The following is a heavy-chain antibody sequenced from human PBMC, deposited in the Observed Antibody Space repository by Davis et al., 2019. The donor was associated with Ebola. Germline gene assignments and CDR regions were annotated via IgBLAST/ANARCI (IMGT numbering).Heavy chain of an antibody. CDR1: GYTFTSYG. J-gene: IGHJ4*02. CDR3: ASEGIAAAGSFDY. CDR2: INPKGGGT. V-gene: IGHV1-2*02. D-gene: IGHD6-13*01. Sequence: ASVKVSCKASGYTFTSYGISWVRQAPGQGLEWMGWINPKGGGTYYAQKFQGRVTVTRDTSISTAYMELSRLRSDDMAVYYCASEGIAAAGSFDYWGQGTLVTVSS.